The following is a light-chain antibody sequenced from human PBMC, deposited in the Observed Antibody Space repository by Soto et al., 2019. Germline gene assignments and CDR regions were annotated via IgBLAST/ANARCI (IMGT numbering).Light chain of an antibody. CDR3: QQSYSTFWT. Sequence: DIQMTQSPSSLSASVGDRVTITCRASQSIASYVNWYQQKRGKAPNLLIYDASTLRTGVPSRFSGSGSGTDFTLTISNLQPEDFATYHCQQSYSTFWTVGQGTKVDIK. CDR1: QSIASY. J-gene: IGKJ1*01. CDR2: DAS. V-gene: IGKV1-39*01.